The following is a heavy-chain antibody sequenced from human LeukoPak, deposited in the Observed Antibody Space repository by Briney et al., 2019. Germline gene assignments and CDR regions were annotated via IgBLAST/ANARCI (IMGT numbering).Heavy chain of an antibody. Sequence: WGTLRLSCAASGFTFSSYGMSWVRQAPGKGLEWVSAISGSGGSTYYADSVKGRFTISRASSKNKVDLQMNNLRAEDTAVYYCARVVWFGEGGQGTLVTVSS. V-gene: IGHV3-23*01. J-gene: IGHJ4*01. CDR1: GFTFSSYG. CDR3: ARVVWFGE. CDR2: ISGSGGST. D-gene: IGHD3-10*01.